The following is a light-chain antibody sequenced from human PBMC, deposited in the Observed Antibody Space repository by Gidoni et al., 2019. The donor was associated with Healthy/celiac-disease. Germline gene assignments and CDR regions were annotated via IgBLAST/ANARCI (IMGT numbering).Light chain of an antibody. CDR2: DAS. J-gene: IGKJ2*01. V-gene: IGKV3-11*01. CDR3: QQRSNWHPEYT. CDR1: QSVSSY. Sequence: IVLTHSPATLSLSPGERATLSCRASQSVSSYLAWYQQKPGQAPRLLVYDASNRATGIPARFSGSGSGTDFTLTISSIEHEDFAVYYCQQRSNWHPEYTFGQGTKLEIK.